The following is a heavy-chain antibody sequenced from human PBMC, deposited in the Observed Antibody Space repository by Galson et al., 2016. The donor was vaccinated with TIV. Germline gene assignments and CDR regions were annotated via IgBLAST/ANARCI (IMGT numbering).Heavy chain of an antibody. V-gene: IGHV1-69*13. CDR2: IIPLFGTA. CDR1: GGTFSSYV. J-gene: IGHJ6*02. D-gene: IGHD5-18*01. CDR3: AKDRNTALDTYHAYYGMDA. Sequence: SVKVSCKASGGTFSSYVIKWVRQAPGQGLEWMGGIIPLFGTANYAQKFQGRVTVTADESTSTVYLDLSSLRSEDTAVYYCAKDRNTALDTYHAYYGMDAWGQGTAVIVSS.